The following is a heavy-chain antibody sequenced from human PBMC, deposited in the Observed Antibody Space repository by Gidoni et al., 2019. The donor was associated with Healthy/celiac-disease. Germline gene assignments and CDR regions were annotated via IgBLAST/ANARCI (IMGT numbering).Heavy chain of an antibody. V-gene: IGHV4-34*01. CDR2: INHSGST. Sequence: QVQLQQWGAGLLKPSETLSLTCAVYGGSFSGYYWSWIRQPPGKGLEWIGEINHSGSTNYNPSLKRRVTISVDTSKNQFSLKLSSVTAADTAVYYCARGNKSSWLYYFDYWGQGTLVTVSS. J-gene: IGHJ4*02. D-gene: IGHD6-13*01. CDR3: ARGNKSSWLYYFDY. CDR1: GGSFSGYY.